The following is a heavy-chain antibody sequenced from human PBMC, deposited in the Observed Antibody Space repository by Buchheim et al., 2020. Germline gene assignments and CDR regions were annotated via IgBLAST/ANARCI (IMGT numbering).Heavy chain of an antibody. Sequence: QVQLQQWGAGLLKPSGTLSLTCAVFGGSFSDYYWSWIRQPPGKGLEWIGDINHSGSTNYSPSLQSRVTISVDTTNNQFFFKLSSMTAADTAVYYCARGPTIAAESTFYFDYWGQGTL. V-gene: IGHV4-34*01. CDR3: ARGPTIAAESTFYFDY. D-gene: IGHD6-13*01. CDR1: GGSFSDYY. J-gene: IGHJ4*02. CDR2: INHSGST.